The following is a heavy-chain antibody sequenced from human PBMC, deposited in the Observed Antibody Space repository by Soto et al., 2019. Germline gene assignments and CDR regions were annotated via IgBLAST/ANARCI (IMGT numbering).Heavy chain of an antibody. V-gene: IGHV2-26*01. Sequence: SGPTLVNPTETLTLTCTVSGFSLSNARMGVSWIRQPPGKALEWLAHIFSNDEKSYSTSLKSRLTISKDTSKSQVVLTMTNMDPLDTATYYCARNPGSDYFDYWGQGTLVTVSS. CDR1: GFSLSNARMG. J-gene: IGHJ4*02. CDR2: IFSNDEK. CDR3: ARNPGSDYFDY. D-gene: IGHD1-1*01.